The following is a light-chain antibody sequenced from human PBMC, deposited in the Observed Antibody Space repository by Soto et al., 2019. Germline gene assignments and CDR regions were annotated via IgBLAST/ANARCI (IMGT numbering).Light chain of an antibody. CDR3: MQALQTGVT. Sequence: DIVMTQSPLSLPVTPGEPASISCRSSQSILHSNGYNYLDWYLQKPGQSPQLLIYLGSNRASGVPDRFSGSGSGTDFTLTISRVEAEDVGVYYCMQALQTGVTVGPGTKVDIK. V-gene: IGKV2-28*01. J-gene: IGKJ3*01. CDR1: QSILHSNGYNY. CDR2: LGS.